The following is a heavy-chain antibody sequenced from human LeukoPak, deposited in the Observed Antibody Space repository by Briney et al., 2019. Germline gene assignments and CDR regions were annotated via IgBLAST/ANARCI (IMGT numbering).Heavy chain of an antibody. CDR2: IYTSGST. V-gene: IGHV4-61*02. J-gene: IGHJ4*02. CDR1: GGSISSGSYY. Sequence: PSQTLSLTCTVSGGSISSGSYYWSWIRQPAGKGLEWIGRIYTSGSTNYNPSLKSRVTMSVDTSKNQFSLKLSSVTAADTAVYYCAREGLDFWSGYYTLDYWGQGTLVTVSS. D-gene: IGHD3-3*01. CDR3: AREGLDFWSGYYTLDY.